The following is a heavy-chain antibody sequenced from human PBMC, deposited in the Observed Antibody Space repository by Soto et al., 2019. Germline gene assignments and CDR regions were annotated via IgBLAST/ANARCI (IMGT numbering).Heavy chain of an antibody. CDR2: ISGSGSNT. J-gene: IGHJ3*02. CDR3: AKGPPSHIVVVPAGAFDI. Sequence: EVQLLQSGGGFIQPGGSLRVSCAASGFTFNSYAVSWVRQAPGKGLEWVSAISGSGSNTYYADSVKGRFTISRDNSKSTLYLQMNSLRAEDTAVYFCAKGPPSHIVVVPAGAFDIWGQGTMVTVSS. CDR1: GFTFNSYA. D-gene: IGHD2-2*01. V-gene: IGHV3-23*01.